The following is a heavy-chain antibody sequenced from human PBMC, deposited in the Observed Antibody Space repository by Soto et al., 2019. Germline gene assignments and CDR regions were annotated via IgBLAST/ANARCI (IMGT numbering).Heavy chain of an antibody. D-gene: IGHD2-15*01. V-gene: IGHV3-23*01. Sequence: EVQLLESGGGLVQPGGSLRLSCAASGFTFSNYAMVWVRQTPEKGLEWVSAITSTGDSTYHADSVKGRFTTSRDNSENTLFLQMNSLRAEDSAIYYCAKGTLGYCSGAICHPLDYWGRGTPVTVSS. J-gene: IGHJ4*02. CDR1: GFTFSNYA. CDR2: ITSTGDST. CDR3: AKGTLGYCSGAICHPLDY.